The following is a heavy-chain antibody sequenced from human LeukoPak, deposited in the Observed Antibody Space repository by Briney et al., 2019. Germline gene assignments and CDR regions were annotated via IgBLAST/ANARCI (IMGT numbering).Heavy chain of an antibody. Sequence: GGSLRLSCTASGFTFSNYWMSWVRQAPGKGLEWVANIKQDGSEKYYVDSVKGRFTISRDNAGNSLYLQMNGLRAEDTAVYYCARDRYCSTPWGQGTLVTVSS. V-gene: IGHV3-7*03. CDR3: ARDRYCSTP. D-gene: IGHD2-2*01. CDR2: IKQDGSEK. CDR1: GFTFSNYW. J-gene: IGHJ5*02.